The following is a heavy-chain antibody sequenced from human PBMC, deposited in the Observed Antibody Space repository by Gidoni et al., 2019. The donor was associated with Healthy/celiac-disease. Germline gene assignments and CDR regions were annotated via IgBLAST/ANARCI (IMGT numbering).Heavy chain of an antibody. Sequence: QVQLVQSGGEVKKPGASVKVSCKASGYSFSSYGISWVRQAPGQGLEWMGWISAYNGNTNYAQKLQGRVTMTTDTSTSTAYMELRSLRSDDTAVYYCARDITPHDSSGYYVCGQGTLVTVSS. D-gene: IGHD3-22*01. J-gene: IGHJ4*02. CDR2: ISAYNGNT. V-gene: IGHV1-18*01. CDR1: GYSFSSYG. CDR3: ARDITPHDSSGYYV.